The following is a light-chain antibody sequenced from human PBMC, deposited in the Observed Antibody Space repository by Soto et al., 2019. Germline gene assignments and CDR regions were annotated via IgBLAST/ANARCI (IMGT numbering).Light chain of an antibody. Sequence: QSALTQPRSVSGSPGQSVTISCTGTSRDVGGYNYVSWYQKYPGKAPKLMISDVSKRPSGVPDRFSGSKSGNTASLTISGLQAVDEADYYCCSYAGSYSWVFGGGTKLTVL. J-gene: IGLJ2*01. CDR2: DVS. V-gene: IGLV2-11*01. CDR3: CSYAGSYSWV. CDR1: SRDVGGYNY.